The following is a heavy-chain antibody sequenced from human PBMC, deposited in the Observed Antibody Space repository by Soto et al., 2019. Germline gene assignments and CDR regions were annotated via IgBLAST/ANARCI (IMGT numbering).Heavy chain of an antibody. J-gene: IGHJ5*02. CDR3: ARIRITMVRGVITNNWFDP. V-gene: IGHV2-26*01. D-gene: IGHD3-10*01. CDR1: GFSLSNARMG. CDR2: IFSNDEK. Sequence: QVTLKESGPVLVKPTETLTLTCTVSGFSLSNARMGVSWIRQPPVKALEWLAHIFSNDEKSYSTSLKSRLTISKDTSKSQVVLTMTNMDPVDTATYYCARIRITMVRGVITNNWFDPWGQGTLVTVSS.